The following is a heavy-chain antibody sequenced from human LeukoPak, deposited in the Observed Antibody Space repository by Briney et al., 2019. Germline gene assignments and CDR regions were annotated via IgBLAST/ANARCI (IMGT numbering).Heavy chain of an antibody. Sequence: PGGSLRLSCAASGFTFSSYAMSWVRQAPGKGLEWVSAISGSGGSTYYADSVKGRFTISRDNSKNTLYLQMNGLRAEDTAVYYCAKDPNNWNYEGYWGQGTLVTVSS. CDR2: ISGSGGST. J-gene: IGHJ4*02. V-gene: IGHV3-23*01. D-gene: IGHD1-7*01. CDR1: GFTFSSYA. CDR3: AKDPNNWNYEGY.